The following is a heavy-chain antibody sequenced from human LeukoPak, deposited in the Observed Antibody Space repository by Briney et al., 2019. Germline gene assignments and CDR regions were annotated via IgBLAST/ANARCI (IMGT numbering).Heavy chain of an antibody. J-gene: IGHJ6*02. CDR2: ISAYNGNT. Sequence: ASVKVSCKASGYTFTSYGMTWVRQAPGQGLEWMGWISAYNGNTNYAQKLQGRVNMTTDTSTSTAYMELRSLRSDDTAVYYCARAGRGTYYGTHVWGQGTTVTVSS. CDR3: ARAGRGTYYGTHV. CDR1: GYTFTSYG. D-gene: IGHD3-10*01. V-gene: IGHV1-18*01.